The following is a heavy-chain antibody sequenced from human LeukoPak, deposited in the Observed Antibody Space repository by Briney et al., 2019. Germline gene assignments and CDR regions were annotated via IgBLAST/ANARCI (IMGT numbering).Heavy chain of an antibody. D-gene: IGHD1-26*01. J-gene: IGHJ4*02. Sequence: SETLSLTCTVSGRSISSSSYYWGWIRQPPGKGLEWIGSIYYSGSTYYNPSLKSRVTISVDTSKNQFSLKLSSVTAADTAVYYCASTYSGSYGFDYWGQGTLVTVSS. V-gene: IGHV4-39*01. CDR3: ASTYSGSYGFDY. CDR1: GRSISSSSYY. CDR2: IYYSGST.